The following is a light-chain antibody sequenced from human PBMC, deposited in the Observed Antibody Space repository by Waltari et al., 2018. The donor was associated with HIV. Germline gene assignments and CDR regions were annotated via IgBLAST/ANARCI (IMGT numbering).Light chain of an antibody. CDR2: DAS. Sequence: VLTQSPVTLSASPGERVTLSCRASQSVNSYLSRYQQKPGQAPRLLIYDASKRASGIPARFSGTGAGTDFTLTFSSLEPEDFAVYFCQQHSNWPLITFGPGSTVDV. CDR3: QQHSNWPLIT. J-gene: IGKJ3*01. V-gene: IGKV3-11*01. CDR1: QSVNSY.